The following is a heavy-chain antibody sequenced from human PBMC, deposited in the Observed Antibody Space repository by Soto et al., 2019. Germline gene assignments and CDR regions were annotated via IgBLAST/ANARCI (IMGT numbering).Heavy chain of an antibody. Sequence: PGGSLRLSCAASGFTFSSYAMSWVRQAPGKGLEWVSAISGSGGSTYYADSVKGRSTISRDNSKNTLYLQMNSLRAEDTAVYYCAKDEGDYYDSSGYPKLDDYWGQGTLVTFSS. D-gene: IGHD3-22*01. CDR2: ISGSGGST. CDR3: AKDEGDYYDSSGYPKLDDY. J-gene: IGHJ4*02. V-gene: IGHV3-23*01. CDR1: GFTFSSYA.